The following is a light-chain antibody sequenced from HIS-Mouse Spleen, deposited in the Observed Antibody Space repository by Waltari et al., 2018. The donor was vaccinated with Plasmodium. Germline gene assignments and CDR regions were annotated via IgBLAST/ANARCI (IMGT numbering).Light chain of an antibody. Sequence: QSALTQPASVSGSPGQSIPISCTGTSSDVGSYHLFSWSQQHPGKAPKLMIYEGSKRPSGVSNRFSGSKSGNTASLTISGLQAEDEADYYCCSYAGSSTWVFGGGTKLTVL. CDR3: CSYAGSSTWV. CDR1: SSDVGSYHL. V-gene: IGLV2-23*01. J-gene: IGLJ3*02. CDR2: EGS.